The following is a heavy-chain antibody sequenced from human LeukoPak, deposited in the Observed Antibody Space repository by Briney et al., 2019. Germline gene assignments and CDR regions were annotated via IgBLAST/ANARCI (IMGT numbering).Heavy chain of an antibody. CDR2: FDPEDGET. CDR3: ASLYCGGDCYWGY. D-gene: IGHD2-21*02. CDR1: GYTLTELS. V-gene: IGHV1-24*01. Sequence: EASVKVSCKVSGYTLTELSMHWVRQAPGKGLEWMGGFDPEDGETIYAQKFQGRVTMTEDTSTDSAYMELSSLRSEDTAVYYCASLYCGGDCYWGYWGQGTLVAVSS. J-gene: IGHJ4*02.